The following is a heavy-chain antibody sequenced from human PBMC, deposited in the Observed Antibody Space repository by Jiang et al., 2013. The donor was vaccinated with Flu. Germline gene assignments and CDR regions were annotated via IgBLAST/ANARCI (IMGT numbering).Heavy chain of an antibody. J-gene: IGHJ5*02. CDR2: IIPILGIA. V-gene: IGHV1-69*04. Sequence: SGAEVKKPGSSVKVSCKASGGTFSSYAISWVRQAPGQGLEWMGRIIPILGIANYAQKFQGRVTITADKSTSTAYMELSSLRSEDTAVYYCARDVLNYYDSSGYPNWFDPWGQG. CDR3: ARDVLNYYDSSGYPNWFDP. D-gene: IGHD3-22*01. CDR1: GGTFSSYA.